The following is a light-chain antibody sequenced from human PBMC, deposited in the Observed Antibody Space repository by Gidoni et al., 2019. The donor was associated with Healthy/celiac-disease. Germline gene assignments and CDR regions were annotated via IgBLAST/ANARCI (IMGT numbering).Light chain of an antibody. V-gene: IGLV1-44*01. J-gene: IGLJ1*01. CDR3: AAWDDSLNGLYV. CDR2: SNN. Sequence: QAVLTQPTSASGTPAQGVTVPCSGSSSNIGSNTVNWYQQLPGTAPKLLIYSNNQRPSGFPDRFSGSKSGTSASLAISGLQSEDEADYYCAAWDDSLNGLYVFGTGTKVTVL. CDR1: SSNIGSNT.